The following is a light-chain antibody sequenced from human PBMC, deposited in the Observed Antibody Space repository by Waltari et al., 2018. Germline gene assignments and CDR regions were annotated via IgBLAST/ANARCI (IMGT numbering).Light chain of an antibody. Sequence: EIVLTQSPGTLSLSPGERDTLSCRASQTFGKYLAWYQQKPGQAPRLLIYDASIRASGIPDRFSGSGSGTDFSLTISTLEPEDFAVYYCQHYVRLPATFGQGTKVEIK. J-gene: IGKJ1*01. CDR3: QHYVRLPAT. CDR1: QTFGKY. CDR2: DAS. V-gene: IGKV3-20*01.